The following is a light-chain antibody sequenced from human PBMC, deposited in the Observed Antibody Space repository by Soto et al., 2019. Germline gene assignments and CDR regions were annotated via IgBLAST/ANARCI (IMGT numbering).Light chain of an antibody. CDR3: NSYTSSSTVV. Sequence: QSALTQPASVSGSPGQSITISCTGTSSDVGGYNFVSWYQQHPGKAPKLMIYEVSNRPSGVSNRFSGSKSGNTASLTISGRQAEDEADYYCNSYTSSSTVVFGGGTKLTVL. CDR2: EVS. CDR1: SSDVGGYNF. J-gene: IGLJ2*01. V-gene: IGLV2-14*01.